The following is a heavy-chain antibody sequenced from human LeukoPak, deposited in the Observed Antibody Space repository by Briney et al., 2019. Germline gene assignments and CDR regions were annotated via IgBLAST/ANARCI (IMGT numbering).Heavy chain of an antibody. CDR1: DGSIRTYY. J-gene: IGHJ4*02. D-gene: IGHD3/OR15-3a*01. CDR3: ATNKDWAEAD. Sequence: PSETLSLTCSVSDGSIRTYYWSWIRQSPGQGLEWIGNIYYRGDINYNPSLKSRVIISIDTSKNLFSLKVTSPTAADTAVYYCATNKDWAEADWGQGTLVIVSS. CDR2: IYYRGDI. V-gene: IGHV4-59*03.